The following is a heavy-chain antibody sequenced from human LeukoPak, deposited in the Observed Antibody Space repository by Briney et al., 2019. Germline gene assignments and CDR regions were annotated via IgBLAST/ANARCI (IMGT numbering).Heavy chain of an antibody. CDR1: GFTFSNYG. CDR3: ARDQISPSSGTYYYYYYGMDV. CDR2: ISFDGNKK. V-gene: IGHV3-30*03. Sequence: GGSLRLSCAASGFTFSNYGVHWVRQAPGKRLQWVAVISFDGNKKFYADSVKGRFTISRDNSKNTLYLQMNSLRAEDTAVYYCARDQISPSSGTYYYYYYGMDVWGQGTTVTVSS. D-gene: IGHD2-15*01. J-gene: IGHJ6*02.